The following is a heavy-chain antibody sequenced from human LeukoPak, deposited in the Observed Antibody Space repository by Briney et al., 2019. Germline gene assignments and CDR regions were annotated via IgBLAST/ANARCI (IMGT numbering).Heavy chain of an antibody. CDR1: GFTFSSYS. CDR3: AREEPYYYDSSGYFDY. CDR2: IGSSSNYI. Sequence: PGGSLRLSCAASGFTFSSYSMNWVRQAPGKGLEWVSSIGSSSNYIYYADSVKGRFTISRDNAKNSLYLQMNSLRAEDTAVYYCAREEPYYYDSSGYFDYWGQGTLVTVSS. D-gene: IGHD3-22*01. V-gene: IGHV3-21*01. J-gene: IGHJ4*02.